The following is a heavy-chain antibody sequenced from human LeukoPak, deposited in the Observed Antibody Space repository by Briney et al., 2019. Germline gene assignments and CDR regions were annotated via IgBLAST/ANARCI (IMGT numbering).Heavy chain of an antibody. D-gene: IGHD3-22*01. Sequence: GGSLRLSCAASGFTFSNYAMTWVRQAPGKGLEWVSTISGSGDSTYSADSVKGRFTISRDNSKSTLYLQMNSLRAEDTAVYYCARDRSHDTSGALDYWGQGTLVTVSS. J-gene: IGHJ4*02. CDR1: GFTFSNYA. CDR3: ARDRSHDTSGALDY. V-gene: IGHV3-23*01. CDR2: ISGSGDST.